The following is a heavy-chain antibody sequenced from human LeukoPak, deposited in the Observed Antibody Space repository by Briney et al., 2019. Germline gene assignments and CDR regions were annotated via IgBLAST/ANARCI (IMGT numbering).Heavy chain of an antibody. D-gene: IGHD4-17*01. V-gene: IGHV3-21*01. CDR2: ISSSSSYI. CDR3: ASRQTTVTTYLDY. Sequence: GGSLRLSCAASGFTFISYSMNWVRQAPGKGLEWVSSISSSSSYIYYADSVKGRFTISRDNAKNSLYLQMNSLRAEDTAVYYCASRQTTVTTYLDYWGQGTLVTVSS. J-gene: IGHJ4*02. CDR1: GFTFISYS.